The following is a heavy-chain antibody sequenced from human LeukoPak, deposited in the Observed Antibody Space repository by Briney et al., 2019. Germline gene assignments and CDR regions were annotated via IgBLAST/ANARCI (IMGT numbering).Heavy chain of an antibody. V-gene: IGHV4-34*01. Sequence: PSETLSLTCAVSGGSFCGYYWSWIRQPPGKGLKWIGEINHSGSANYNPSLKSRVTISVDTSKNQFSLKLSSVTAADTAVYYCARAKGTYYYVSSGYYHYYYYYGMDVWGQGTTVTVSS. D-gene: IGHD3-22*01. CDR3: ARAKGTYYYVSSGYYHYYYYYGMDV. CDR2: INHSGSA. CDR1: GGSFCGYY. J-gene: IGHJ6*02.